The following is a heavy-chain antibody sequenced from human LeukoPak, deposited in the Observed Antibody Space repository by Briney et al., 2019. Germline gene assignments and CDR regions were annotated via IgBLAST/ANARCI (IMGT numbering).Heavy chain of an antibody. D-gene: IGHD4-11*01. CDR1: GFTFSSYA. Sequence: GGSLRLSCAASGFTFSSYAMHWVRQAPGKGLEWVAVISYDGSNKYYADSVKGRFTISRDNSKNTLYLQMNSLRVEDTALYYCARSVPDYTRFDFWGQGALVTVSS. CDR2: ISYDGSNK. J-gene: IGHJ4*02. CDR3: ARSVPDYTRFDF. V-gene: IGHV3-30*04.